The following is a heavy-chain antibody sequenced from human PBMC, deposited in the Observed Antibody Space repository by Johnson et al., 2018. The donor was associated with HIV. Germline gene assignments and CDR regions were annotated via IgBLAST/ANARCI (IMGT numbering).Heavy chain of an antibody. J-gene: IGHJ3*01. D-gene: IGHD3-22*01. V-gene: IGHV3-30-3*01. Sequence: QVQLVESGGGLEQPGGSLRLSCAASGFSFSTYAMRWVRQAPGKGLEGVAVISDDGTNTDYADAVKGRFTISRDNSKNTLYLQMKSLRAEDTAVYYCVRDGNYYDRSGYRVDAFDVWGQGTMVTVSS. CDR3: VRDGNYYDRSGYRVDAFDV. CDR1: GFSFSTYA. CDR2: ISDDGTNT.